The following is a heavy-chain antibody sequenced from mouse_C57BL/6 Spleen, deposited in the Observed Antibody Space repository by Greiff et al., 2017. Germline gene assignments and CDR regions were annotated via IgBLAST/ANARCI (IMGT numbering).Heavy chain of an antibody. V-gene: IGHV5-4*01. D-gene: IGHD1-1*02. CDR2: ISDGGSYT. J-gene: IGHJ4*01. Sequence: EVQLVESGGGLVKPGGSLKLSCAASGFTFSSYAMSWVRQTPEKRLEWVATISDGGSYTYYPDNVKGRFTISRDNAKNNLYLQMSHLKSEDTAMXYCARGGGAMDYWGQGTSVTVSS. CDR3: ARGGGAMDY. CDR1: GFTFSSYA.